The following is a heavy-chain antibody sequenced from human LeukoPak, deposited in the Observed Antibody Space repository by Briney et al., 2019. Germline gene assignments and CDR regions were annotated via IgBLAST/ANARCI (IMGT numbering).Heavy chain of an antibody. Sequence: PSETLSLTCAVSDFSISSGYHWGWVRQPPGQGLAWIGAVHHSGSIYYNPSLKSRVTMSTDTSKSQFSLKLSSVTAADTAVYYCARDRSYFIFDYWGQGTLVTVSS. V-gene: IGHV4-38-2*02. D-gene: IGHD3-10*01. CDR1: DFSISSGYH. CDR2: VHHSGSI. J-gene: IGHJ4*02. CDR3: ARDRSYFIFDY.